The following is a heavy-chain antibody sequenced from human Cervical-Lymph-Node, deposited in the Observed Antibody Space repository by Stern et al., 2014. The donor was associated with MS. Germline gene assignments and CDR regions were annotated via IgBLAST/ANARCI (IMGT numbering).Heavy chain of an antibody. CDR2: IYYRGRP. J-gene: IGHJ6*02. V-gene: IGHV4-61*08. D-gene: IGHD1-26*01. Sequence: QVQLQESGPGLVRPSETLSLTCTASGDSVSSEDYYWSWIRQSPGKDLEWIGYIYYRGRPNYNPSLKSRLTISIDTSKNQFPLKRFSVTAADTAVYYCARSGYYGIDVWGQGTTVIVSS. CDR3: ARSGYYGIDV. CDR1: GDSVSSEDYY.